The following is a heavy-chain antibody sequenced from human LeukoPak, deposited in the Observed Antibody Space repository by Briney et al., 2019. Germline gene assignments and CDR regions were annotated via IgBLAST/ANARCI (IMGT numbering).Heavy chain of an antibody. Sequence: PSETLSLTCTVSGGSISSSSYYWGRIRQPPGKGLEWIGSIYYSGSTYYNPSLKSRVTISVDTSKNQFSLKLSSVTAADTAVYYCARLHWNSSRSDDYYYYYYMDVWGKGTTVTVSS. V-gene: IGHV4-39*07. CDR2: IYYSGST. D-gene: IGHD1-7*01. J-gene: IGHJ6*03. CDR1: GGSISSSSYY. CDR3: ARLHWNSSRSDDYYYYYYMDV.